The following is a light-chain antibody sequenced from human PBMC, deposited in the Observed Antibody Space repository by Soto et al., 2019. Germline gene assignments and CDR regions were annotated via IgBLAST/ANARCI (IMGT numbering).Light chain of an antibody. CDR1: HYIAKD. CDR2: AAS. Sequence: AIQMTQSPASLSASVGDRVTITCRASHYIAKDLAWYQQKPGKAPKLLIYAASTLQSGVPSRFSGSGSGIDFTLTITSLQPEDFATYYCLQDYNFLTFGPGTTVDFK. CDR3: LQDYNFLT. J-gene: IGKJ3*01. V-gene: IGKV1-6*01.